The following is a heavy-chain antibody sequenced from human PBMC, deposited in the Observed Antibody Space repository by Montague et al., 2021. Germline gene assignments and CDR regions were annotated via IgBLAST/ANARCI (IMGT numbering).Heavy chain of an antibody. CDR2: IYTGDMT. V-gene: IGHV3-53*01. CDR3: ARDVHYSSGWYQDS. Sequence: SLRLSCAVSGFTVSSNYMSWVRQAPGKGLEWVSVIYTGDMTYYEDSVKGRFTISSDNSKNTLHLQMNSLRVEDTAVYYYARDVHYSSGWYQDSWGQGTLVIVSS. J-gene: IGHJ4*02. CDR1: GFTVSSNY. D-gene: IGHD6-19*01.